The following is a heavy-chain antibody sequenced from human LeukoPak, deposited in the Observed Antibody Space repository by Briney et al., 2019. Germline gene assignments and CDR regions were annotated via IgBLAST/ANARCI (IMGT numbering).Heavy chain of an antibody. CDR2: IDGGVGT. V-gene: IGHV4-4*07. Sequence: PSETLSLTCTVSGASICSHYGSWIRPPAGEGLEWIGRIDGGVGTNYNSTLRSRVTMSADTSKNQSPLKLRSVTAADTAVYYCAREYYYDSSGYGAFDIWAQGTMVTVPS. D-gene: IGHD3-22*01. CDR1: GASICSHY. CDR3: AREYYYDSSGYGAFDI. J-gene: IGHJ3*02.